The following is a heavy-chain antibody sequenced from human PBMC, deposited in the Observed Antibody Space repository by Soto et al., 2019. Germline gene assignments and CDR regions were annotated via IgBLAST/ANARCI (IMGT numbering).Heavy chain of an antibody. CDR2: ILHDGSAE. Sequence: WGSLRLSCSASGFTFTNYDMHWFRQAPGKGLEWMALILHDGSAEYYADSVKGRFTTSRDNSKNTLYLQMNSLRAEDTAVYYCARSRDGYSFYFYYGMDGWGQGTTVTVSS. V-gene: IGHV3-30*03. D-gene: IGHD4-4*01. J-gene: IGHJ6*02. CDR3: ARSRDGYSFYFYYGMDG. CDR1: GFTFTNYD.